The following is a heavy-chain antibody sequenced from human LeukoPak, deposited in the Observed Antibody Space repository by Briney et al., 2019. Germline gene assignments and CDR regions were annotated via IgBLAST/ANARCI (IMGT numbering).Heavy chain of an antibody. D-gene: IGHD1-26*01. J-gene: IGHJ4*02. CDR3: AKVKGLRGIVGTTTRGFLDY. CDR1: GFTFSTYA. V-gene: IGHV3-23*01. Sequence: GGSLRLSCAASGFTFSTYAMTWVRQAPGKGLEWVSGISGSGGRTYYADSVKGRFTISSDNSKNTLYLQMNSLRVEDTAVYYCAKVKGLRGIVGTTTRGFLDYWSQGTLVTVSS. CDR2: ISGSGGRT.